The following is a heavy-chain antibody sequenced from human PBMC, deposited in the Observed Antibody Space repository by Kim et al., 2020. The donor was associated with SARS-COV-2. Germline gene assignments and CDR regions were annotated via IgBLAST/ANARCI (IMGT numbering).Heavy chain of an antibody. CDR3: ARLSGSYDSSGYYYYYGMDV. D-gene: IGHD3-22*01. J-gene: IGHJ6*02. V-gene: IGHV3-30*01. Sequence: GRFTISRYNSKNTLYLQMNSLRAEDTAVYYCARLSGSYDSSGYYYYYGMDVWGQGTTVTVSS.